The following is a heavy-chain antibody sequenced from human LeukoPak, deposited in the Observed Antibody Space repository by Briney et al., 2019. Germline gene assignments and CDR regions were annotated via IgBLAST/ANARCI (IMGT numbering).Heavy chain of an antibody. J-gene: IGHJ3*02. D-gene: IGHD2-15*01. CDR3: ARYCSGSSCSSMNSFDI. CDR2: IYYSGST. Sequence: PSDTLSLTCTVSGGSISSYYWSWIRQPPGKGLEWIGYIYYSGSTSYNPSLKSRVIISLDTSKTQFSLNVSSVTAADTDVYYCARYCSGSSCSSMNSFDIGGQGTLVTVSS. CDR1: GGSISSYY. V-gene: IGHV4-59*08.